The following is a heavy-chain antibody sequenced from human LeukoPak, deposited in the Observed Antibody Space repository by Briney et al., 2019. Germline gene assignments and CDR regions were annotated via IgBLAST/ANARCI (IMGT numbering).Heavy chain of an antibody. CDR3: ARGSDQTPSIFDY. J-gene: IGHJ4*02. CDR1: GFTFSSYE. V-gene: IGHV3-48*03. D-gene: IGHD2-15*01. Sequence: GGSLRLSCAASGFTFSSYEMNWVRQAPGKGLEWVSYISSSGSTIYYADSVKGRFTISRDNAKNSLYLQMNSLRAEDTAVYYCARGSDQTPSIFDYWGQGTLVTVSS. CDR2: ISSSGSTI.